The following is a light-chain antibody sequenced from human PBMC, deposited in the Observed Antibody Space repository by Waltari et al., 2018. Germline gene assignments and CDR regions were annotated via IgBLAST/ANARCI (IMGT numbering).Light chain of an antibody. J-gene: IGKJ4*01. V-gene: IGKV1-5*01. CDR2: DAS. CDR1: HSIDYW. Sequence: EIEMTQSPAIMSVSPGERVTLSCRASHSIDYWLAWYQQKPGKAPKLLIYDASNLDSGVPSRFSGSGSGTEFALTISSLQPDDFATYYCQQYRDYPLTFGGGTNLEIK. CDR3: QQYRDYPLT.